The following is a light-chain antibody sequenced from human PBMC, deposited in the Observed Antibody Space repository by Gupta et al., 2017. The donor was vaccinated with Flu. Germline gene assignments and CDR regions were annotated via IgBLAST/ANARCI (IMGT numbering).Light chain of an antibody. J-gene: IGKJ2*01. Sequence: EIQVTQSPSSLSASVGDRVTMTCRTSQTITNSLNWYQQKSGEAPKLLIYGTSRLQGGVPSSFSGSGSGTDFTLTIKERQPEEFANYFCQQRHYTPYAFGQGTRLEIK. CDR1: QTITNS. V-gene: IGKV1-39*01. CDR3: QQRHYTPYA. CDR2: GTS.